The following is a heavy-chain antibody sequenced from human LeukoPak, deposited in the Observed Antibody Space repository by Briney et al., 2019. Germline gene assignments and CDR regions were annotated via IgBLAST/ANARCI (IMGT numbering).Heavy chain of an antibody. Sequence: AGGSLRLSCTASGFPVSSNYTTWVRQAPGKGLEWVSVIYTGGNTDHADSVQGRFTLSRDNSKNTLYLHMNSLRVEDTAVYYCARGRPPYYFDYWGQGTLVTVSS. J-gene: IGHJ4*02. CDR1: GFPVSSNY. CDR3: ARGRPPYYFDY. V-gene: IGHV3-53*01. CDR2: IYTGGNT.